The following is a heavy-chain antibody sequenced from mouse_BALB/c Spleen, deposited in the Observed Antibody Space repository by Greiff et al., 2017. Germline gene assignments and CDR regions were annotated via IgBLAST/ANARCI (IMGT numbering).Heavy chain of an antibody. CDR3: ARMFDYYGSSQYYFDY. Sequence: QVQLKQSGPGLVAPSQSLSITCTVSGFSLSRYSVHWVRQPPGKGLEWLGMIWGGGSTDYNSALKSRLSISKDNSKSQVFLKMNSLQTDDTAMYYCARMFDYYGSSQYYFDYWGQGTTLTVSS. D-gene: IGHD1-1*01. CDR1: GFSLSRYS. CDR2: IWGGGST. J-gene: IGHJ2*01. V-gene: IGHV2-6-4*01.